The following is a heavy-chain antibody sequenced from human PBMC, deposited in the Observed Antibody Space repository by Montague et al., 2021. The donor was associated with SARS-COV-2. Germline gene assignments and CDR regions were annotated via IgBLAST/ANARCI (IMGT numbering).Heavy chain of an antibody. J-gene: IGHJ1*01. CDR1: GFTISSYS. CDR3: VRPRYIAAAGPEYFQH. CDR2: ISSSSSYI. Sequence: SLRLSCAASGFTISSYSMNWVRQAPGKGLEWVSSISSSSSYIYYADSVKGRFTISRDNAKNSLYLQMNSLRAEDTAVYYCVRPRYIAAAGPEYFQHWGQSTLVTVSS. D-gene: IGHD6-13*01. V-gene: IGHV3-21*01.